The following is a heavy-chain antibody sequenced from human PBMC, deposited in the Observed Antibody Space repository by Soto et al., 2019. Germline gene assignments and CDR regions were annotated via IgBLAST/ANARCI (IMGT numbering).Heavy chain of an antibody. CDR3: ATDKISRSVAAASRNWFDP. D-gene: IGHD6-25*01. CDR1: GFAFSSYA. V-gene: IGHV3-23*01. J-gene: IGHJ5*02. Sequence: EVYLLESGGGLAQRGGSLRLSCAASGFAFSSYAMNWVRQAPGKGLEWVSTISSSGEITFYADSVKGRFTISRDNSKKTLFLHMNSLRADDTAVYFCATDKISRSVAAASRNWFDPWGQGTLVTVSS. CDR2: ISSSGEIT.